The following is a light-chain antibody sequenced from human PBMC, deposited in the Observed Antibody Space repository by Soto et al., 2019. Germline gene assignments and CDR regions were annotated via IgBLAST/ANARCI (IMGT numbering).Light chain of an antibody. Sequence: EIVLTQSPATLSLSPGERATLSCRASQSVSSYLAWYQQKPGQAPRLLIYDASSRATGIPARFSGSGSGTDFTLTISSLEPEDSAVYYCQKRSNWPGTFGQGTKVEIK. V-gene: IGKV3-11*01. CDR3: QKRSNWPGT. J-gene: IGKJ1*01. CDR2: DAS. CDR1: QSVSSY.